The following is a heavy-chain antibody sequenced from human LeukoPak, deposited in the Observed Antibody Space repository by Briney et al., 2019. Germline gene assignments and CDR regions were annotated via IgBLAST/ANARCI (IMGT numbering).Heavy chain of an antibody. Sequence: ASVKVSCKASGYTLTSYGISWVRQAPGQGLEWMGWISAYNGNTNYAQKLQGRVTMTTDTSTSTAYMELRSLRSDDTAVYYCARNLDSYGTYYFDYWGQGTLVTVSS. D-gene: IGHD5-18*01. V-gene: IGHV1-18*01. J-gene: IGHJ4*02. CDR1: GYTLTSYG. CDR2: ISAYNGNT. CDR3: ARNLDSYGTYYFDY.